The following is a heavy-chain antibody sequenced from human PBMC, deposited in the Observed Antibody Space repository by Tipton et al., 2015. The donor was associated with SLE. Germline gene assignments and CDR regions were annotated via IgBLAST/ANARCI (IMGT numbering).Heavy chain of an antibody. CDR3: ARSHRLHDAFDI. D-gene: IGHD2-15*01. CDR1: GGTFSSYA. Sequence: QLVQSGAEVKKPGSSVKVSCKASGGTFSSYAISWVRQAPGQGLEWMGGIIPIFGTADYAQKFQGRVTITTDESTSTVYMEVTSLRSEDTAVHYCARSHRLHDAFDIWGQGTMVTVSS. J-gene: IGHJ3*02. CDR2: IIPIFGTA. V-gene: IGHV1-69*05.